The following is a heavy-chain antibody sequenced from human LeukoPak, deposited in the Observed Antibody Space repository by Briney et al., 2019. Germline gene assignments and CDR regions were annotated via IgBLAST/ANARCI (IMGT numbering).Heavy chain of an antibody. J-gene: IGHJ6*03. V-gene: IGHV3-23*01. D-gene: IGHD6-13*01. Sequence: GGSLRLSCAASGFTFTSYAMSWVRQAPGKGLEWVSAISGSGGSTFFADSVKGRFTISRDNSKNTLYLQMNSLRAEDTAVYYCAKDLLAANYYYYYMDVWGKGTTVTVSS. CDR2: ISGSGGST. CDR1: GFTFTSYA. CDR3: AKDLLAANYYYYYMDV.